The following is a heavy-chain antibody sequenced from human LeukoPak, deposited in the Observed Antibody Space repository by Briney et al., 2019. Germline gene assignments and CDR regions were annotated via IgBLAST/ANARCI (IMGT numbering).Heavy chain of an antibody. CDR1: GGSISSGGYY. CDR3: ASLGRTIFGVAFDPLRRWFDP. J-gene: IGHJ5*02. D-gene: IGHD3-3*01. V-gene: IGHV4-31*03. Sequence: PSETLSLTCTVSGGSISSGGYYWSWIRQHPGKGLEWIGYIYYSGSTYYNPSLKSRVTISVDTSKNQFSLKLSSVTAADTAVYYCASLGRTIFGVAFDPLRRWFDPWGQGTLVTVFS. CDR2: IYYSGST.